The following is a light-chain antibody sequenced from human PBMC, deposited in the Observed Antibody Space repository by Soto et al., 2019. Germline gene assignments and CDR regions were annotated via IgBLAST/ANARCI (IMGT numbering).Light chain of an antibody. CDR2: GAS. CDR3: QQYHKWPLFT. J-gene: IGKJ3*01. CDR1: QSVGSN. V-gene: IGKV3-15*01. Sequence: EIVMTQSPATLSVSPGERATLSCRASQSVGSNLAWYQQRPGQAPRLLIYGASTRATGIPARFSGSGSGTQFTLSICSLQSEDFAVYYCQQYHKWPLFTVGPGTRVDIK.